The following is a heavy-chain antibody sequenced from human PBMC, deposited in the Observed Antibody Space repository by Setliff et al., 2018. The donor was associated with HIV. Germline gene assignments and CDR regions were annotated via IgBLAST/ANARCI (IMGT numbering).Heavy chain of an antibody. Sequence: SETLSLTCTVSGVSIRTYYWSWVRQVPGKGLEWIGDTYYGGSTDYNKYNPSLKGRVTISVDIYRKQLSLNLRSVTAADAAVYYCARDFRYDTSGSLTGYGLDVWGQGTTGTV. V-gene: IGHV4-59*01. CDR2: TYYGGSTDYN. J-gene: IGHJ6*02. CDR3: ARDFRYDTSGSLTGYGLDV. D-gene: IGHD3-22*01. CDR1: GVSIRTYY.